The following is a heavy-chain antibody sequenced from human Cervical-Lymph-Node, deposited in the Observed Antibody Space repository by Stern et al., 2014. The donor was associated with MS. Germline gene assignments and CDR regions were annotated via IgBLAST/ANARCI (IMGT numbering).Heavy chain of an antibody. CDR3: ARSPATPSGYDRFDY. V-gene: IGHV5-51*03. CDR2: IFPRDSNT. CDR1: GYLFDDYW. Sequence: EDQLVESGAEVKKPGESLKISCEASGYLFDDYWIGWVRQMSGRGLELVAIIFPRDSNTRYSPDAQGQVTISADKSISTAYLQWSSLKAAHPAFYYCARSPATPSGYDRFDYWGQGALVTVSS. J-gene: IGHJ4*02. D-gene: IGHD5-12*01.